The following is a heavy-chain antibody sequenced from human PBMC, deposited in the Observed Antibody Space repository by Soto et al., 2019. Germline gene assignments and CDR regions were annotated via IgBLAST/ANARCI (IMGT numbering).Heavy chain of an antibody. Sequence: EVQLVESGGGLVQPGGSLRLSCAASGFTFSSYWMHWVRQGPGKGLVWVSRINSDGSSTSSADSVKGRFTISRDNAKNTLYLQMTSLRAEDTAVYYCARGYWATAYYYYYYMDVWGKGTTVTVSS. CDR1: GFTFSSYW. D-gene: IGHD2-8*02. CDR3: ARGYWATAYYYYYYMDV. V-gene: IGHV3-74*01. CDR2: INSDGSST. J-gene: IGHJ6*03.